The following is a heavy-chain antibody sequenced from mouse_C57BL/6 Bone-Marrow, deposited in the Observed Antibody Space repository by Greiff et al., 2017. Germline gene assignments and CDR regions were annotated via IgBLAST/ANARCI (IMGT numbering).Heavy chain of an antibody. CDR1: GYTFTSYW. D-gene: IGHD2-4*01. V-gene: IGHV1-69*01. Sequence: VQLQQPGAELVMPGASVKLSCKASGYTFTSYWMHWVKQRPGQGLEWIGELDPSDSYTNYNHKFKGQFTLTVDTSYSTAYMQLSSLTSEDSAVYYCAREEDYALAMEYWGQGTSVTVAS. CDR2: LDPSDSYT. J-gene: IGHJ4*01. CDR3: AREEDYALAMEY.